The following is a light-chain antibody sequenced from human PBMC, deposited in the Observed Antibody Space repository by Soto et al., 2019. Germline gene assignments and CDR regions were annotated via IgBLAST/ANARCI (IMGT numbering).Light chain of an antibody. CDR1: RSNIGSNP. CDR3: AAWYDSLFGPV. V-gene: IGLV1-44*01. J-gene: IGLJ2*01. Sequence: QSVLTQPPSASGTPGQRVAISCSRTRSNIGSNPVNWYQQLPGTAPKLLIYGSDQRPSGVPDRFSGSKSGTSASLAISGLQSEDEADYYCAAWYDSLFGPVFGGGTKLTVL. CDR2: GSD.